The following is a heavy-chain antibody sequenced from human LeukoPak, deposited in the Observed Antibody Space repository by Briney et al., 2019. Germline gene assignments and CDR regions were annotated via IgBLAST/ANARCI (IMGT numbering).Heavy chain of an antibody. CDR3: AREEGITMVRGVTSYYYYGMDV. V-gene: IGHV4-61*01. CDR2: IYFSGST. D-gene: IGHD3-10*01. J-gene: IGHJ6*04. CDR1: GGSVSSGTYF. Sequence: SETLSLTCTVSGGSVSSGTYFWSWIRQPSGKGLEWIGYIYFSGSTNYNPSLKSRVTISVDTSKNQFSLKLGSVTAADTAVYYCAREEGITMVRGVTSYYYYGMDVWGKGTTVTVSS.